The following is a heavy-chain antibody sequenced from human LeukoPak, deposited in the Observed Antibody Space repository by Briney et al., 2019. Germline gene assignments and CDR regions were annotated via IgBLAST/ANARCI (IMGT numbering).Heavy chain of an antibody. Sequence: GGSLRLSCAASGFTFSDYYMSWVRQAPGKGLEWVSVIYSGGSTYYADSVKGRFTISRHNSKNTLYLQMNSLRAEDTAVYYCARIPTDYYDSSGYRYFDYWGQGTLVTVSS. CDR2: IYSGGST. CDR3: ARIPTDYYDSSGYRYFDY. V-gene: IGHV3-53*04. CDR1: GFTFSDYY. D-gene: IGHD3-22*01. J-gene: IGHJ4*02.